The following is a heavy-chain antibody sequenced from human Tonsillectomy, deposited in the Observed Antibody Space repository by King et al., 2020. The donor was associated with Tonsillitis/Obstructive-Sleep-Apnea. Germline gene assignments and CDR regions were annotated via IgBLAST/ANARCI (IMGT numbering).Heavy chain of an antibody. J-gene: IGHJ4*02. V-gene: IGHV3-23*04. D-gene: IGHD3-3*01. CDR1: GFTFSRFA. CDR2: ISSTGAGT. Sequence: VQLVESGGGLVRPGGSLRLSCAASGFTFSRFAMSWVRQAPGKGLQWVSAISSTGAGTYHADSVKGRFTISRANSKNTLYLEMHSVTADDTAVYYCACAFSDFWSGSEALDYWGQGNLVTVSS. CDR3: ACAFSDFWSGSEALDY.